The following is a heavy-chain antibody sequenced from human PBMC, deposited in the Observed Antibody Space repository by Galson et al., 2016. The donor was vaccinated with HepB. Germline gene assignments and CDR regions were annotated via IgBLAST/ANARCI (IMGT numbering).Heavy chain of an antibody. D-gene: IGHD1-26*01. J-gene: IGHJ4*02. Sequence: SVKVSCKASGGTFSYYSYSWVRQAPGQGLEWMGGIRPIFGTTDYAEKFQDRVTITADGSASTAFMELTSLLSEDTAVYYCARDKGGTYRFDYWGQGTLVTVSS. V-gene: IGHV1-69*13. CDR3: ARDKGGTYRFDY. CDR2: IRPIFGTT. CDR1: GGTFSYYS.